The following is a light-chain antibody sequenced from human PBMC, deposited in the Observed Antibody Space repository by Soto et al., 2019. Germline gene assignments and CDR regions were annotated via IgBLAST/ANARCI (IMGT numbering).Light chain of an antibody. J-gene: IGLJ3*02. CDR1: SSNIGSNT. CDR3: AAWDDSLNGGV. V-gene: IGLV1-44*01. Sequence: QSVLTQPPSASGTPGQRVTISCSGSSSNIGSNTVNWYQQLPGTAPKLLIYSNNQRPSAVPDRFSGSKSGTSASLAISGLQSEDVADYYCAAWDDSLNGGVFGGGTKVTVL. CDR2: SNN.